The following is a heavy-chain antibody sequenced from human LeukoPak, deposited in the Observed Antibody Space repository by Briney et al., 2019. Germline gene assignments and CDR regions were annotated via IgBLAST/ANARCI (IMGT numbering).Heavy chain of an antibody. D-gene: IGHD7-27*01. Sequence: PGGSLRLSCAASGFTFSNYDMHWVRQATGKGLEWVSTINSAGDTYYPGSVKGRFTISRENAKNSLYLQMNSLRAEDTALYYCAKNWGSFSWYFDLWGRGTLVTVSS. J-gene: IGHJ2*01. V-gene: IGHV3-13*01. CDR1: GFTFSNYD. CDR2: INSAGDT. CDR3: AKNWGSFSWYFDL.